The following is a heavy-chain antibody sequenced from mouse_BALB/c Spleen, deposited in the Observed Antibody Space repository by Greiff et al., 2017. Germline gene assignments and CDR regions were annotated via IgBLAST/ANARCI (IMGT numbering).Heavy chain of an antibody. D-gene: IGHD1-1*01. J-gene: IGHJ2*01. CDR2: IYWDDDK. V-gene: IGHV8-12*01. CDR1: GFSLSTSGMG. CDR3: ARYYYGRGFYFDY. Sequence: QVTLKESGPGILQPSQTLSLTCSFSGFSLSTSGMGVSWIRQPSGKGLEWLAHIYWDDDKRYNPSLKSRLTISKDTSRNQVFLKITSVDTADTATYYCARYYYGRGFYFDYWGQGTTLTVSS.